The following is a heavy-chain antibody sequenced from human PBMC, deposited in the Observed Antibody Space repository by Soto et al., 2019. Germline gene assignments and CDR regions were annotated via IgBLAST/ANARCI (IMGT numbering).Heavy chain of an antibody. J-gene: IGHJ6*02. CDR2: VSGYNGDT. Sequence: GPEVKKPGASVKVSCEASGYTFSRYGISWVRQAPGQGLEWMGWVSGYNGDTKYAQKVQGRVTMTIDTSTYTAYMELRSLTSDDTAKYYCAKNGQPPYYYYGMDVWGQGTTVTVSS. V-gene: IGHV1-18*01. CDR3: AKNGQPPYYYYGMDV. CDR1: GYTFSRYG. D-gene: IGHD2-8*01.